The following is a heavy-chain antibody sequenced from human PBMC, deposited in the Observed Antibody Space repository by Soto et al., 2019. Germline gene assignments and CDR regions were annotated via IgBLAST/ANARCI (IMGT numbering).Heavy chain of an antibody. Sequence: SETLSLTCAVYGGSFSGYYWSWIRQPPGKGLEWIGEINHSGSTNYNPSLKSRVTISVDTSKNQFSLKLSSVTAADTAVYYCARVKNYYGSGSYYTWYFDLWGRGTLVTVSS. CDR1: GGSFSGYY. J-gene: IGHJ2*01. V-gene: IGHV4-34*01. D-gene: IGHD3-10*01. CDR2: INHSGST. CDR3: ARVKNYYGSGSYYTWYFDL.